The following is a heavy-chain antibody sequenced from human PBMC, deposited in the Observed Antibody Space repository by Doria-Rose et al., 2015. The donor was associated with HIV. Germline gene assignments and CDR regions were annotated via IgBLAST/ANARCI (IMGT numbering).Heavy chain of an antibody. J-gene: IGHJ4*02. D-gene: IGHD4-17*01. CDR3: AREMGRTVITPYFDL. CDR2: IYSGGSI. CDR1: GITVSSNF. Sequence: SCAASGITVSSNFISWVRQAPGKGLEWVSVIYSGGSIHYADSVKGRFTISRDNSNNIVYLQMNSLRVEDTAVYYCAREMGRTVITPYFDLWGQGALVTVSS. V-gene: IGHV3-53*01.